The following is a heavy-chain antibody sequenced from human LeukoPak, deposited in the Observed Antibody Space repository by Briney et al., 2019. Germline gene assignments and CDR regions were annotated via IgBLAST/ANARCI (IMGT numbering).Heavy chain of an antibody. D-gene: IGHD2-2*01. Sequence: PSETLSLTCAVYGGSISSGGYSWSWIRQPPGKGLEWIGYIYHSGSTYYNPSLKSRVTISVDRSKNQFSLKLSSVTAADTAVYYCARDPGYCSSTSCYNWFDPWGQGTLVTVSS. CDR1: GGSISSGGYS. V-gene: IGHV4-30-2*01. CDR2: IYHSGST. CDR3: ARDPGYCSSTSCYNWFDP. J-gene: IGHJ5*02.